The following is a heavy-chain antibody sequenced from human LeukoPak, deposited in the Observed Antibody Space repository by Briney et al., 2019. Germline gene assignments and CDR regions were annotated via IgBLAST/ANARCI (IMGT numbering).Heavy chain of an antibody. CDR2: TSSSSSYI. D-gene: IGHD3-3*01. V-gene: IGHV3-21*01. CDR1: GFTFSSYS. CDR3: ARDLGLTIFGVVIKSHYYYGMDV. Sequence: GGSLRLSCAASGFTFSSYSMNWVRQAPGKGLEWVSSTSSSSSYIYYADSVKGRFTISRDNAKNSLYLQMSSLRAEDTAVYYCARDLGLTIFGVVIKSHYYYGMDVWGQGTTVTVSS. J-gene: IGHJ6*02.